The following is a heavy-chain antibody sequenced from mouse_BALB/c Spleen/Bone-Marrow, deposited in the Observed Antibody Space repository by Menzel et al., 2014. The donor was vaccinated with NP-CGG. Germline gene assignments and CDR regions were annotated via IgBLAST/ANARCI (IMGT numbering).Heavy chain of an antibody. V-gene: IGHV5-17*02. J-gene: IGHJ4*01. CDR3: ARKGAMITHYYAMDY. D-gene: IGHD2-4*01. Sequence: EVQGMESGGGLVQPGGSRKLSCAASGFTFSSFGMHWVRQAPEKGLEWVAYISNGSSTIYYADTVKGRFTISRDNPKNTLFLQMTSLRSEDTAMYYCARKGAMITHYYAMDYWGQGTSVTVSS. CDR2: ISNGSSTI. CDR1: GFTFSSFG.